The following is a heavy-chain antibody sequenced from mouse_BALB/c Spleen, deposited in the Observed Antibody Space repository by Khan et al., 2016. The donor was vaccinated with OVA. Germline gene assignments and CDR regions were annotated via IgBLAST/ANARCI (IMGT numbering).Heavy chain of an antibody. Sequence: EVELVESGGGLVQPGGSRKLSCAASGFTFSNFGMHWVRQAPEKGLEWVAYISSGSNTINYADTVKGRFTISRDNSKNTLFLQMTSLRSEDTAIYYCARRKIFDGYYGGAMDYWGQGTSVTVSS. CDR2: ISSGSNTI. V-gene: IGHV5-17*02. CDR1: GFTFSNFG. J-gene: IGHJ4*01. D-gene: IGHD2-3*01. CDR3: ARRKIFDGYYGGAMDY.